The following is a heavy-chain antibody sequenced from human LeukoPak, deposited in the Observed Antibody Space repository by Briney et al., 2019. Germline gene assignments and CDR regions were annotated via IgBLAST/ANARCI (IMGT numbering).Heavy chain of an antibody. CDR1: GFTFDDYA. V-gene: IGHV3-23*01. Sequence: PGGSLRLSCAASGFTFDDYAMHWVRQAPGKGLEWVSGITDTGTNTYYADSVKGRFTISRDNSKNTLFLQMNRLRDDDMAVHYCAKVDCGAAGCRRFDLWGRGTLVTVSS. D-gene: IGHD2-21*01. CDR2: ITDTGTNT. CDR3: AKVDCGAAGCRRFDL. J-gene: IGHJ2*01.